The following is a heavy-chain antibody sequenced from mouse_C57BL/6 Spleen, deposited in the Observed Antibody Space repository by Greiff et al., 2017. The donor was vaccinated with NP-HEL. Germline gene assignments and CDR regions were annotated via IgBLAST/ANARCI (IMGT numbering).Heavy chain of an antibody. CDR2: IHPNSGST. Sequence: QVQLQQPGAELVKPGASVKLSCKASGYTFTSYWMHWVKQRPGQGLEWIGMIHPNSGSTNYNEKFKSKATLTVDKSSSTAYMQLSSLTSEDSAVYYCATIYYDWYFDVWGTGTTVTVSS. D-gene: IGHD2-4*01. CDR1: GYTFTSYW. J-gene: IGHJ1*03. CDR3: ATIYYDWYFDV. V-gene: IGHV1-64*01.